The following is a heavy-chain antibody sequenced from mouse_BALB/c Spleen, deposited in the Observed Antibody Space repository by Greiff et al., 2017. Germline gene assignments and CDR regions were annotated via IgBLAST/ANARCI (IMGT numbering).Heavy chain of an antibody. J-gene: IGHJ2*01. CDR2: ISYSGST. D-gene: IGHD1-1*02. CDR3: ARRKIYGLGYYFDY. CDR1: GYTITSDYA. Sequence: ESGPGLVKPSPSLSLTCTVTGYTITSDYAWNWIRQFPGNKLEWMGYISYSGSTSYNPSLKSRISITRDTSKSQFFLQLNSVTTEDTATYYCARRKIYGLGYYFDYWGQGTTLTVSS. V-gene: IGHV3-2*02.